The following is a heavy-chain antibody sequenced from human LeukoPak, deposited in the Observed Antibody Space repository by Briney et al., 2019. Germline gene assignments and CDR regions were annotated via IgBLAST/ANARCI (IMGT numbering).Heavy chain of an antibody. Sequence: GGSLRLSCAASGFTFSTYWMYWVRQAPGKGLVWLSRIHTDGSITTYADSVKGRLTISRDNAKNTLYLQMNSLRAEDTAVYYCARVTPRGGLDYWGQGTLVTVSA. CDR1: GFTFSTYW. V-gene: IGHV3-74*01. J-gene: IGHJ4*02. D-gene: IGHD3-10*01. CDR3: ARVTPRGGLDY. CDR2: IHTDGSIT.